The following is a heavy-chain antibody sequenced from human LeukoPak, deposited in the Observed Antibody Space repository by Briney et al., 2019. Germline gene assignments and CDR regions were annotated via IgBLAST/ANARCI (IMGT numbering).Heavy chain of an antibody. CDR2: TYYRSKWYN. V-gene: IGHV6-1*01. CDR3: ARDQIAAAGPNDY. CDR1: GDSVSINSAT. Sequence: SQTLSLTCAISGDSVSINSATWNWIRQSPSRGLEWLGSTYYRSKWYNDYAVSVKSRITINPDTSKNQFSLHLNSVTPEDTAVYYCARDQIAAAGPNDYWGQGTLVTVSS. D-gene: IGHD6-13*01. J-gene: IGHJ4*02.